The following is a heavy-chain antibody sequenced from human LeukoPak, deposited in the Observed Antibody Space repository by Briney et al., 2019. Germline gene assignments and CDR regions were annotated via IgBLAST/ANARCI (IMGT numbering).Heavy chain of an antibody. J-gene: IGHJ1*01. V-gene: IGHV3-23*01. D-gene: IGHD4-17*01. CDR1: GFTFSNYA. CDR3: AKKAEDFGDSVTQH. CDR2: ISGSGGST. Sequence: GGSLRLSCAASGFTFSNYAMSWVRQAPGEGLESVSVISGSGGSTYCADSVKGRFTISRDNSKNTLYMQMNSLRVDDTAVYYCAKKAEDFGDSVTQHWGQGTLVTVSS.